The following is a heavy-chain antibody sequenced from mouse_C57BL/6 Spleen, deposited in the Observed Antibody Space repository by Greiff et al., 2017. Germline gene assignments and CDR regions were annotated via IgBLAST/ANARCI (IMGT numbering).Heavy chain of an antibody. Sequence: VQLQQPGAELVMPGASVKLSCKASGYTFTSYWMHWVKQRPGQGLEWIGEIDPSDSYTNYNQKFKGKSTLTVDKSSSTAYMQLSSLTSEDSAVYYCARGPYDFDYWGQGTTLTVSS. CDR1: GYTFTSYW. CDR2: IDPSDSYT. V-gene: IGHV1-69*01. D-gene: IGHD6-5*01. CDR3: ARGPYDFDY. J-gene: IGHJ2*01.